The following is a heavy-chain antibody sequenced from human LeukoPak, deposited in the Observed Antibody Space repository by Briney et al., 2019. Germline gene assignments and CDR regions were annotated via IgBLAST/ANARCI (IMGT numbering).Heavy chain of an antibody. Sequence: GGSLRLSCAASGFTFSSYWMNWVRQAPGKGLEWVANIKQDGSEKYYVDSVTDRFTISRDNAKNSLYLQMNSLRAEDTAVYYCARDRYTFDPWGQGTLVTVSS. CDR2: IKQDGSEK. CDR3: ARDRYTFDP. CDR1: GFTFSSYW. J-gene: IGHJ5*02. V-gene: IGHV3-7*01. D-gene: IGHD1-1*01.